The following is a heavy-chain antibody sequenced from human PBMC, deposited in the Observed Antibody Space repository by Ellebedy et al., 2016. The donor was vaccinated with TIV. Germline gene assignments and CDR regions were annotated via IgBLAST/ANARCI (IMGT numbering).Heavy chain of an antibody. D-gene: IGHD6-13*01. V-gene: IGHV6-1*01. CDR3: ARRSSRNVMDV. CDR2: TYYRSKWYN. CDR1: GDSVSRNSSG. J-gene: IGHJ6*02. Sequence: SQTLSLTCAISGDSVSRNSSGWNWIRQSPSRGLEWMGRTYYRSKWYNDYAVSVKSRITINPGTSKNQLSLQLNSVTPEDTAVYYCARRSSRNVMDVWGQGTTVTVSS.